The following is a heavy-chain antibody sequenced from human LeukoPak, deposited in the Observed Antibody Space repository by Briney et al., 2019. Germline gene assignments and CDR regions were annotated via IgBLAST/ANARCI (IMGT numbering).Heavy chain of an antibody. Sequence: SETLSLTCTVSGGSMSSYYWSWIRQPPGKGLEWIGYIYHSGTTNYNPSLKSRVTISVDTSKNQFSLKLSSVTAADTAVYYCARDGSAVDAFDIWGQGTMVTVSS. D-gene: IGHD3-10*01. CDR2: IYHSGTT. V-gene: IGHV4-59*01. CDR1: GGSMSSYY. J-gene: IGHJ3*02. CDR3: ARDGSAVDAFDI.